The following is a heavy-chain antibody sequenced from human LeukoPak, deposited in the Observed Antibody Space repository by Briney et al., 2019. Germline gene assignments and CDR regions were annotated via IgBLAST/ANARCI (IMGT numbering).Heavy chain of an antibody. J-gene: IGHJ3*02. Sequence: PGGSLRLSCAASGFTFSTYTMNWVRQAPGKGLEWVSSISSSSTYIYYPDSVKGRFTISRDNAENSLYLQMNSLRAEDTAVYYCARAGLDSGVDAFDIWGQGTMVTVSS. V-gene: IGHV3-21*01. D-gene: IGHD3-10*01. CDR2: ISSSSTYI. CDR1: GFTFSTYT. CDR3: ARAGLDSGVDAFDI.